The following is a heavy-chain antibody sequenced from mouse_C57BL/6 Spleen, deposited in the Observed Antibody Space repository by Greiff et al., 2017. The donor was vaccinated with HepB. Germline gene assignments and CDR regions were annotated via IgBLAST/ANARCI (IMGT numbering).Heavy chain of an antibody. CDR3: ALYYSNYVGY. CDR2: IHPNSGST. J-gene: IGHJ2*01. CDR1: GYTFTSYW. V-gene: IGHV1-64*01. D-gene: IGHD2-5*01. Sequence: QVQLQQPGAELVKPGASVKLSCKASGYTFTSYWMHWVKQRPGQGLEWIGMIHPNSGSTNYNEKFKSKATLTVDKSSSTADMQLSSLTSEDSAVYYCALYYSNYVGYWGQGTTLTVSS.